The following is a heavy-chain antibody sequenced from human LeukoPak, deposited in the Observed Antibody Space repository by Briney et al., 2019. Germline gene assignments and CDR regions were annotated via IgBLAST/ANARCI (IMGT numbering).Heavy chain of an antibody. CDR2: ISYDGSNK. D-gene: IGHD2-2*02. CDR3: ARDSIVVVPAAINWFDP. J-gene: IGHJ5*02. V-gene: IGHV3-30-3*01. Sequence: PGRSLRLSCAASGFTFSSYAMHWVRQAPGKGLEWVAVISYDGSNKYYADSVKGRFTISRDNSKKTLYLQMNSLRGEDAAVYYCARDSIVVVPAAINWFDPWGQGTLVTVSS. CDR1: GFTFSSYA.